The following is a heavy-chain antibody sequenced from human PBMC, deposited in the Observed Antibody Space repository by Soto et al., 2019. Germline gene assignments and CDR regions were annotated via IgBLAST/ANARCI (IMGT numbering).Heavy chain of an antibody. CDR1: GYIFVNYG. J-gene: IGHJ6*02. D-gene: IGHD3-16*01. CDR2: ISPYTGNT. CDR3: GMVDNYVTPTPQDV. Sequence: QVQLVQSGDEVKKPGASVKVSCKASGYIFVNYGIAWVRQAPGQGLEWMGCISPYTGNTHSATQVQGRHTMTTDTSTSTAYMDLGSLTSDDTAVYYCGMVDNYVTPTPQDVWGQGTTVTVSS. V-gene: IGHV1-18*01.